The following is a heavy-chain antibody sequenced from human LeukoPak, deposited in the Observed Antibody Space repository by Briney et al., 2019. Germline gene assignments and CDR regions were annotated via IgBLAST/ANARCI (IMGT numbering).Heavy chain of an antibody. CDR2: IRRKTYGGTT. Sequence: GGSLRLSCTASGFTFGDYAMSWVRQAPGKGLEWVGFIRRKTYGGTTEYAASVKGRFTISGDDSKSITYLQMNSLKTEDTAVYYCTRRNGGNRLYYFDYWDQGTLVTVSS. CDR3: TRRNGGNRLYYFDY. CDR1: GFTFGDYA. V-gene: IGHV3-49*04. D-gene: IGHD4-23*01. J-gene: IGHJ4*02.